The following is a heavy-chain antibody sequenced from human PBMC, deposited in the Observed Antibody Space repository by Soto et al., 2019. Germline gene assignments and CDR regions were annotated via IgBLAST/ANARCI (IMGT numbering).Heavy chain of an antibody. CDR1: GFSLSTSGVG. CDR3: AHSVVVAATSWVYGIDV. CDR2: IYWDDDK. Sequence: QITLKESGPTLVKPTQTLTLTCTFSGFSLSTSGVGVGWIRQPPGKALEWLALIYWDDDKRYSPSLKSRLTLTKDTSKNQVVLTMPNMDPVDTATYYCAHSVVVAATSWVYGIDVRGQGTTVTVSS. D-gene: IGHD2-15*01. J-gene: IGHJ6*02. V-gene: IGHV2-5*02.